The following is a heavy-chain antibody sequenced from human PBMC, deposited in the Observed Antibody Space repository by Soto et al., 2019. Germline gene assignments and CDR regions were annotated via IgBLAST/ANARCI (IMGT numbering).Heavy chain of an antibody. V-gene: IGHV4-59*01. CDR2: IYYSGST. CDR1: GGSISSYY. Sequence: SETLSLTCTVSGGSISSYYWSWIRQPPGKGLEWIGYIYYSGSTNYNPSLKSRVTISVDTSKNQFSLKLSSVTAADTAVYYCASVVQFQPGIAAAGPEHWYFDLWGRGTLVTVSS. J-gene: IGHJ2*01. CDR3: ASVVQFQPGIAAAGPEHWYFDL. D-gene: IGHD6-13*01.